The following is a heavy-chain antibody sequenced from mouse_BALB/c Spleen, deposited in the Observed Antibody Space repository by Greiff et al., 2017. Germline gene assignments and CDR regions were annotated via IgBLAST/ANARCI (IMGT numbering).Heavy chain of an antibody. CDR2: ISYSGST. CDR3: ARDYDGSDY. J-gene: IGHJ4*01. CDR1: GYSITSDYA. V-gene: IGHV3-2*02. D-gene: IGHD2-3*01. Sequence: VQLKESGPGLVKPSQSLSLTCTVTGYSITSDYAWNWIRQFPGNKLEWMGYISYSGSTSYNPSLKSRISITRDTSKNQFFLQLNSVTTEDTATYYCARDYDGSDYWGQGTSVTVSS.